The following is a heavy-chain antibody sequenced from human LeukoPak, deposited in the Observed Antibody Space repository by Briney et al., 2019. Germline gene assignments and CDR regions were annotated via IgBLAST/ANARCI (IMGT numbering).Heavy chain of an antibody. CDR3: TTGEAAAY. Sequence: GGSLRLSCAASGFTFSNYWMHWVRQAPGKGLVWVSRINIDGTSTTYADSVKGRFTISRDDSKNTLYLQMNSLKTEDTAVYYCTTGEAAAYWGQGTLVTVSS. CDR2: INIDGTST. D-gene: IGHD6-13*01. CDR1: GFTFSNYW. J-gene: IGHJ4*02. V-gene: IGHV3-74*01.